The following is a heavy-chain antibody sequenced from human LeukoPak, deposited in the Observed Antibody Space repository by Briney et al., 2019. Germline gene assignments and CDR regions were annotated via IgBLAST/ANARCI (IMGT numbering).Heavy chain of an antibody. CDR1: GYTFTIYY. J-gene: IGHJ3*02. CDR3: AREVITGMETGDAFDI. Sequence: ASVTVSCTASGYTFTIYYVHWVRHAPGQGLGWMGIINPSGGSTTYAHKFQGRVIMTRDTSTSTVYLELSSLRSADTAVYYCAREVITGMETGDAFDIWGQGTMVSVSS. D-gene: IGHD1-14*01. V-gene: IGHV1-46*01. CDR2: INPSGGST.